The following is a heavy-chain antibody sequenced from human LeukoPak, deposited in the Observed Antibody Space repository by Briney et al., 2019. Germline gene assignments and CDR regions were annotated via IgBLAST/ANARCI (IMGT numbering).Heavy chain of an antibody. J-gene: IGHJ4*02. D-gene: IGHD1-26*01. CDR1: GGSNISYY. CDR3: ARNGVSGTYDDGSFDY. Sequence: SETLSLTCTVSGGSNISYYWSWIRQSAGKGMEWIGRMYTSGSTNYNPSLKSRVTMSVDTSKNQFSLKLSSVTAADTAVYYCARNGVSGTYDDGSFDYWGQGTLVTVSS. V-gene: IGHV4-4*07. CDR2: MYTSGST.